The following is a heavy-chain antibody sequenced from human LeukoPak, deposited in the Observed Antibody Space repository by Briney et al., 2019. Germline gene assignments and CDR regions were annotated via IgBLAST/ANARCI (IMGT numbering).Heavy chain of an antibody. D-gene: IGHD3-22*01. CDR2: INPNSGGT. CDR3: ARDFTSYYDSSGYGI. V-gene: IGHV1-2*02. CDR1: GCTFTGYY. Sequence: GASVKVSCKASGCTFTGYYMHWVRQAPGQGLEWMGWINPNSGGTNYAQKFQGRVTMTRDTSISTAYMELSRLRSDDTAVYYCARDFTSYYDSSGYGIWGQGTMVTVSS. J-gene: IGHJ3*02.